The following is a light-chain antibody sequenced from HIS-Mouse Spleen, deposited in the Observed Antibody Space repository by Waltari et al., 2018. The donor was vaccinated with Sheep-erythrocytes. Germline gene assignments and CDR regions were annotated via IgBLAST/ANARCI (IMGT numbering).Light chain of an antibody. V-gene: IGLV2-11*01. CDR1: SSAVGGYNY. Sequence: QSDLTQPRSVTGSPGQSVTISCTGTSSAVGGYNYVSWYQQHPGKAPKLMIYDVSKRPSGVPDRFSGSKSGNTASLTISGLQAEDEADYYCCSYAGSFYVFGTGTKVTVL. CDR3: CSYAGSFYV. J-gene: IGLJ1*01. CDR2: DVS.